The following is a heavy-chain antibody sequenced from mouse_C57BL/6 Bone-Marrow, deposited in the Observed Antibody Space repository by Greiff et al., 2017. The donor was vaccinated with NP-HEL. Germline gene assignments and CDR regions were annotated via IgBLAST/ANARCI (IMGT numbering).Heavy chain of an antibody. D-gene: IGHD1-1*01. CDR3: AREDYHEFYWYFDV. V-gene: IGHV1-50*01. J-gene: IGHJ1*03. CDR2: IDPSDSYT. CDR1: GYTFTSYW. Sequence: QVQLQQPGAELVKPGASVKLSCKASGYTFTSYWMQWVKQRPGQGLEWIGEIDPSDSYTNYNQKFKGKATLTVDTSSSTAYMQLSSLTSEDSAVYYCAREDYHEFYWYFDVWGTGTTVTVSS.